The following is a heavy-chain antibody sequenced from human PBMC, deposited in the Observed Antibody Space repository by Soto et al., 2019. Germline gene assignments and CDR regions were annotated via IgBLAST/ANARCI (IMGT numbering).Heavy chain of an antibody. CDR1: GGSLTSGGYY. D-gene: IGHD3-10*01. CDR2: LHYNGDT. Sequence: QVQLQESGPRLVKPSQTLSLTCSVSGGSLTSGGYYWSWVRHHPWKDLQWVGSLHYNGDTYYNPSLRSRTSISLDTSENRFSLMLSSVTAADTAVYFCARGAPRGRGVTTYFHFWGPGTLVTVSS. CDR3: ARGAPRGRGVTTYFHF. J-gene: IGHJ4*02. V-gene: IGHV4-31*03.